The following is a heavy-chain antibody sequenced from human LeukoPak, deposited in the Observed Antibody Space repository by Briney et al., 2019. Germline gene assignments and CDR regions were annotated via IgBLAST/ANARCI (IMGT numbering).Heavy chain of an antibody. V-gene: IGHV3-30*02. Sequence: GGSLRLSCAASGFTFSSYGMHWVRQAPGKGLEWVAFIRYDGSNKYYADSVKGRFTISRDNSKNTPYLQMNSLRAEDTAVYYCAKEAHYSSGCFDYWGQGTLVTVSS. CDR2: IRYDGSNK. CDR3: AKEAHYSSGCFDY. J-gene: IGHJ4*02. D-gene: IGHD6-19*01. CDR1: GFTFSSYG.